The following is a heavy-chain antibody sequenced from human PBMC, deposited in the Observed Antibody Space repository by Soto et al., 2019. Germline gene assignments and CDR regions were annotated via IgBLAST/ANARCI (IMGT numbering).Heavy chain of an antibody. CDR3: AREPAPNYYDSSGYPLGPYGIDV. D-gene: IGHD3-22*01. V-gene: IGHV1-46*01. CDR2: INPSGGST. Sequence: ASVKVSCKASGYTFTSYYMHWVRQAPGQGLEWMGIINPSGGSTSYAQKFQGRVTMTRDTSTSTVYMELSSLRSEDTAVYYCAREPAPNYYDSSGYPLGPYGIDVWGQGTKATVS. J-gene: IGHJ6*02. CDR1: GYTFTSYY.